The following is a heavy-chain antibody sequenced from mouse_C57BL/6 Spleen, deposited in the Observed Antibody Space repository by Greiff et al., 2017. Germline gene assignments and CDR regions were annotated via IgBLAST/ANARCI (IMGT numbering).Heavy chain of an antibody. CDR2: IHPNSGST. D-gene: IGHD4-1*01. CDR3: ARSANWDWYFDV. J-gene: IGHJ1*03. Sequence: QVQLKQPGAELVKPGASVKLSCKASGYTFTSYWMHWVKQRPGQGLEWIGMIHPNSGSTNYNEKFKSKATLTVDKSSSTAYMQLSSLTSEDSAVYYCARSANWDWYFDVWGTGTTVTVSS. V-gene: IGHV1-64*01. CDR1: GYTFTSYW.